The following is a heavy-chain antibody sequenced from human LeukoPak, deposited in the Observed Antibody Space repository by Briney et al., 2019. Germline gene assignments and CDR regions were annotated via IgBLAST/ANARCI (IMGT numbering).Heavy chain of an antibody. CDR1: GYTFTSYY. J-gene: IGHJ4*02. V-gene: IGHV1-46*01. D-gene: IGHD3-22*01. Sequence: ASVKVSCKASGYTFTSYYMHWVRQAPGQGLEWMGIINPSGGSTSYAQKFQGRVTMTRDTSTSTVYMELSSLRSEDTAVYYCATLALDRSGIPAFDYWGQGTLVTVSS. CDR3: ATLALDRSGIPAFDY. CDR2: INPSGGST.